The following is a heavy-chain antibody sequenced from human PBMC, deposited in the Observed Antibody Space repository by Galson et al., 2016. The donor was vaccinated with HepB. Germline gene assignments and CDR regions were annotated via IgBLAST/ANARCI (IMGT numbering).Heavy chain of an antibody. CDR1: GYTFTSYY. CDR2: INPSGGST. CDR3: ARDRLGRYYGSGSYSVWFDP. J-gene: IGHJ5*02. V-gene: IGHV1-46*03. D-gene: IGHD3-10*01. Sequence: SVKVSCKASGYTFTSYYMHWVRQAPGQGLEWMGIINPSGGSTSYAQKFQGRVTMTRDTSTSTVYMELNSLRSEDTAVYYCARDRLGRYYGSGSYSVWFDPWGQGTLVTVSS.